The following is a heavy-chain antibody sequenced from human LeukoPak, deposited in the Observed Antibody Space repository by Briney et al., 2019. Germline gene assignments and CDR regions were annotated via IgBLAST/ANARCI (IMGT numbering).Heavy chain of an antibody. J-gene: IGHJ4*02. CDR2: INKDGGEK. CDR3: VKDSPPRYSGSPPAY. CDR1: GFTFSSHW. Sequence: PGGSLRLSCAASGFTFSSHWMSWARQAPGKGLEWVANINKDGGEKYYVDSVKGRFTISRDNAKNSLYLQMNSLRADDTAVYYCVKDSPPRYSGSPPAYWGQGTLVTVSS. D-gene: IGHD1-26*01. V-gene: IGHV3-7*03.